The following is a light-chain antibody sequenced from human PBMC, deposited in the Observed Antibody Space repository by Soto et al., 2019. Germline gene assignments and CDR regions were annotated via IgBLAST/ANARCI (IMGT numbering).Light chain of an antibody. CDR3: QQSYSTPLIT. CDR1: QSISSY. J-gene: IGKJ5*01. V-gene: IGKV1-39*01. CDR2: AAS. Sequence: DIQMTQSPSSLSASVVDRVTITCRAGQSISSYLNWYQQKPGKAPKLLIYAASSLQSGVPSRFSGSGSGTDFTLTISSLQPEDFATYYCQQSYSTPLITFGQGTRLEI.